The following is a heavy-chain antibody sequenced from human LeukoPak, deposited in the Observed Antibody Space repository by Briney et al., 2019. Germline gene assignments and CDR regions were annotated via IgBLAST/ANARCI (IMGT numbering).Heavy chain of an antibody. D-gene: IGHD3-9*01. CDR1: RFTFSNYG. CDR2: ISSDGSNK. CDR3: ARVRDILTGYFDP. Sequence: GGSLRLSCAASRFTFSNYGMHWVRQAPGKGLEWVAVISSDGSNKYYADSVKGRFTISRDNSKNTLYLQMNSLRAEDTAVYYRARVRDILTGYFDPWGQGTLVTVSS. V-gene: IGHV3-30*03. J-gene: IGHJ5*02.